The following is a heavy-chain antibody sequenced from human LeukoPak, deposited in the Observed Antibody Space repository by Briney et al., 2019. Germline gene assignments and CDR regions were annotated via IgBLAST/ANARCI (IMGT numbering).Heavy chain of an antibody. V-gene: IGHV3-53*01. J-gene: IGHJ4*02. CDR2: IYSGGST. CDR1: WFTVSSNY. Sequence: GGSPRLSCAASWFTVSSNYMSWVRQPPGKGLEWVSDIYSGGSTYYADSVKGRFTISRDNSKNTLYPQMNSLRAEDTAVYYCARGGLGATTEGYFDYWGQGTLVTVSS. CDR3: ARGGLGATTEGYFDY. D-gene: IGHD1-26*01.